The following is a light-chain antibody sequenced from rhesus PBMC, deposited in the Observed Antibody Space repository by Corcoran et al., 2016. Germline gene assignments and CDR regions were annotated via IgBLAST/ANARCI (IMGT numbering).Light chain of an antibody. CDR3: QQYNSLPLT. Sequence: DIQMTQSPSSLSASVGDRVTITCRASQAISTFLNWYQQKPGKAPKLLISSTDSLESGVPSRFSGSGFGTEFTLTISSLQPEDFTTYYCQQYNSLPLTFGGGTKVEIK. CDR1: QAISTF. J-gene: IGKJ4*01. CDR2: STD. V-gene: IGKV1-32*01.